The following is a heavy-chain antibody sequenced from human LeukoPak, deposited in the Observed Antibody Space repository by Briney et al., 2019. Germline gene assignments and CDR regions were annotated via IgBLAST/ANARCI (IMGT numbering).Heavy chain of an antibody. CDR3: ARVPTRVTTVYFDY. D-gene: IGHD4-17*01. CDR2: IYSGGST. J-gene: IGHJ4*02. Sequence: PGGSLRLSCAASGFTVSSNYMSWVRQAPGKGLEWVSVIYSGGSTYYADSVKGRFTISRDNSKNTLYLQMNSLRAEDTAVYYCARVPTRVTTVYFDYWGQGTLVTVSS. CDR1: GFTVSSNY. V-gene: IGHV3-53*01.